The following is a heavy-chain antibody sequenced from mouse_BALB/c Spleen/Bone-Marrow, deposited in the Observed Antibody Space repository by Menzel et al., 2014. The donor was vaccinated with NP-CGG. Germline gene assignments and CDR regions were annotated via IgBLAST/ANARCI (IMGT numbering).Heavy chain of an antibody. CDR3: ASCGNYEAWFAY. CDR1: GYAFTSYN. Sequence: EVQLQQSGPELVKPVASVKVSCRASGYAFTSYNIYWVKQSHGKSLEWIGYIDPYNGDTNYNQKFKVKATLTVDKSSSTAYMHLNSLTSEDDAVYYCASCGNYEAWFAYWGQGTLVTVSA. J-gene: IGHJ3*01. D-gene: IGHD2-1*01. CDR2: IDPYNGDT. V-gene: IGHV1S135*01.